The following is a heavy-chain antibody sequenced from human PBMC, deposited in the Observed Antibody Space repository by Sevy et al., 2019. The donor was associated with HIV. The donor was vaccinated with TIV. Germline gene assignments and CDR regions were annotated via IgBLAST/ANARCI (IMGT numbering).Heavy chain of an antibody. CDR2: IFPDDSDT. CDR3: ATSRSGYFDSSGYYIY. CDR1: GYSFTSHW. Sequence: GESLKISCQGSGYSFTSHWIGWVRHMPGKGLEWMGIIFPDDSDTRYSPSFQGQVTFSADKSINTAYLQWSSRKASDTAMYYCATSRSGYFDSSGYYIYWGQGTLVTVSS. D-gene: IGHD3-22*01. J-gene: IGHJ4*02. V-gene: IGHV5-51*01.